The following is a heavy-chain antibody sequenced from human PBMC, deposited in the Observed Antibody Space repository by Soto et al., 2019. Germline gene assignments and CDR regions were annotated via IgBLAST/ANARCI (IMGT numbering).Heavy chain of an antibody. CDR3: ARDTPSYYYYGMDV. CDR2: ISSSCSTI. CDR1: GFTFSDYY. Sequence: GGSLRLSCAPSGFTFSDYYMSWIRQAPGKGLEWVSYISSSCSTIYYADSVKGRFTISRDNAKNSLYLQMNSLRAEDTAVYYCARDTPSYYYYGMDVWGQGTTVTVSS. J-gene: IGHJ6*02. V-gene: IGHV3-11*01.